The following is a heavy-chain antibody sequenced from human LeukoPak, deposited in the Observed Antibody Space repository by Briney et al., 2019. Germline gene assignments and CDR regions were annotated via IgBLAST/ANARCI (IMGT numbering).Heavy chain of an antibody. CDR3: AKDQVTTVRGVMNY. J-gene: IGHJ4*02. Sequence: HPGGSLRLSCAASGFTFSSYAMSWVRQAPGKGLEWVSGISGSGGSTYYADSVKGRFTISRDNSKNTLYLQMNSLRADDTAVYYCAKDQVTTVRGVMNYWGRGTLVTVSS. CDR1: GFTFSSYA. V-gene: IGHV3-23*01. D-gene: IGHD3-10*01. CDR2: ISGSGGST.